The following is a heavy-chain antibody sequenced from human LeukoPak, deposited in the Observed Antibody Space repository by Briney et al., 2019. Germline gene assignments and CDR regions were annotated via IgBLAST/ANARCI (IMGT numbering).Heavy chain of an antibody. CDR2: IKSKSDHETT. CDR1: GFTFSKAW. D-gene: IGHD4-17*01. Sequence: GGSLRLSRAASGFTFSKAWMSWVRQAPGKGLEWVGRIKSKSDHETTDYAAPVKGRFTISRDDSTNTVYLQMNSLKTEDTAVYYCTTIGTVTPWYYYGMDVWGQGTTVTVSS. J-gene: IGHJ6*02. CDR3: TTIGTVTPWYYYGMDV. V-gene: IGHV3-15*01.